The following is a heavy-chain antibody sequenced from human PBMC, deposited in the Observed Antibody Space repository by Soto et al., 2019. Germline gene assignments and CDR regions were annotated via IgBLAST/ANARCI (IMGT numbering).Heavy chain of an antibody. V-gene: IGHV1-58*01. J-gene: IGHJ6*02. D-gene: IGHD2-21*02. CDR1: GFTFTSSA. CDR3: AAHCGGDCRLRHTSYYYYGMDV. CDR2: IVVGSGNT. Sequence: SVKVSCKASGFTFTSSAVQWVRQARGQRLEWIGWIVVGSGNTNYAQKFQERVTITRDMSTSTAYMELSSLRSEDTAVYYCAAHCGGDCRLRHTSYYYYGMDVWGQGTTVTVSS.